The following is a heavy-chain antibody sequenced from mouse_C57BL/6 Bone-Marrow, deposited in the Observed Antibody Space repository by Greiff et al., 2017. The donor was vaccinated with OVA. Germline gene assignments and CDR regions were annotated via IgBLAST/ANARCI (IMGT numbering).Heavy chain of an antibody. V-gene: IGHV1-62-2*01. CDR3: ARHEGDGRSPWYYAMDY. CDR2: FYPGSGSI. J-gene: IGHJ4*01. CDR1: GYTFTEYT. Sequence: VKLQESGAELVKPGASVKLSCKASGYTFTEYTIHWVKQRPGQGLEWIGWFYPGSGSIKYNQKFKDKATLTADKSSSTVYMELSRLTSEDSAVYYCARHEGDGRSPWYYAMDYWGQGTSVTVSS. D-gene: IGHD1-1*01.